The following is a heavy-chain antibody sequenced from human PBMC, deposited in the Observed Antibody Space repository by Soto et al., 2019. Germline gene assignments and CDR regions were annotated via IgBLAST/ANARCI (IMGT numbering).Heavy chain of an antibody. CDR2: IYHSGGT. Sequence: SETLSLTCTVSDGSASSGDYYWNWIRQPPGKGLEWIGYIYHSGGTSYNPSLKSRATISIDTTRNQFSLKLSSVTAADTAVYYCVRLYYFDNSGLPYGMDVWGQGTTVTVSS. CDR3: VRLYYFDNSGLPYGMDV. J-gene: IGHJ6*02. CDR1: DGSASSGDYY. D-gene: IGHD3-22*01. V-gene: IGHV4-30-4*01.